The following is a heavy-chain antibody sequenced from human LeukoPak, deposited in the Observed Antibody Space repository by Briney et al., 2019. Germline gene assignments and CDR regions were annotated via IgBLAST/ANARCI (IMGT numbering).Heavy chain of an antibody. CDR1: GDSFSRNTYS. Sequence: PSETLSLTCTVSGDSFSRNTYSWGWIRQPPGKGLEWIGSIYYTGRTFYNPSLKSRVTISVDTSKNQFSLELSSVTAADTAVYYCARRGSMGGSFVGAFDIWGQGTMVTVSS. D-gene: IGHD1-26*01. CDR2: IYYTGRT. V-gene: IGHV4-39*01. CDR3: ARRGSMGGSFVGAFDI. J-gene: IGHJ3*02.